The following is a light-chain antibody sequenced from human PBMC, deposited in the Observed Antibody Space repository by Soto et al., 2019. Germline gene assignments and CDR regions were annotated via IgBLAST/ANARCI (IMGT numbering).Light chain of an antibody. V-gene: IGKV3-20*01. J-gene: IGKJ5*01. CDR2: TAS. Sequence: EIVLTQSPGTLSLSPGERATLSCRASQSVSNNFLAWYQQKPGQAPRLLIYTASGRATGIPDRFSGSGSGTDFTLTISRLEPEDFVVYYCQQYGSSPITFGQGTRLEIK. CDR1: QSVSNNF. CDR3: QQYGSSPIT.